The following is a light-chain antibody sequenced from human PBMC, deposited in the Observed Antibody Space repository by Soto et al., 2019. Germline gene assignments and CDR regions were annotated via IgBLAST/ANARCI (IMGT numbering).Light chain of an antibody. CDR1: QSVNSN. Sequence: EIVVTQSPATLSVSPGERATLSCRASQSVNSNLAWYPQKPGQAPRLLIYGASTRATGVPARFSGSGSGTEFTLPITCLQPEDFAVYYCQQYNNWPPYTFGPGTKLEIK. CDR2: GAS. CDR3: QQYNNWPPYT. J-gene: IGKJ2*01. V-gene: IGKV3-15*01.